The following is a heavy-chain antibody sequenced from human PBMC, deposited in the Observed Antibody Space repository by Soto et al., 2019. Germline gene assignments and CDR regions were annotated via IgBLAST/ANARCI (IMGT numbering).Heavy chain of an antibody. V-gene: IGHV1-18*01. CDR3: ASGFKSRSIAVAGRDAFDI. D-gene: IGHD6-19*01. Sequence: EASVKVSCKASGYTFTSYGISWVRQAPGQGLEWMGWISAYNGNTNYAQKLQGRVTMTTDTSTSTAYMELRSLRSDDTAVYYCASGFKSRSIAVAGRDAFDIWGQGTMVTVSS. J-gene: IGHJ3*02. CDR1: GYTFTSYG. CDR2: ISAYNGNT.